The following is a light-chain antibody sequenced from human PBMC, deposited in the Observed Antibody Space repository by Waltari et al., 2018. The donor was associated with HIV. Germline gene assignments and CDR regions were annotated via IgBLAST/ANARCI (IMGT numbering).Light chain of an antibody. V-gene: IGLV2-23*02. CDR1: SHDPCRYDI. CDR2: DVT. J-gene: IGLJ3*02. Sequence: QSALTQPASVSGSTGQSLTIPCTGTSHDPCRYDIVSWYQHQPGRAPNLIIYDVTKWPSGVSHRFSGSKSGATASLTISGLQAEDEADYYCCSYAGITTWVFGGGTKVTVL. CDR3: CSYAGITTWV.